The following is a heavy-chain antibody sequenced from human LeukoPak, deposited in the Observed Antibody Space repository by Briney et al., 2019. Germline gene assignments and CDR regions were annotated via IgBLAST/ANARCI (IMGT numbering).Heavy chain of an antibody. CDR3: ASWEGSTNY. D-gene: IGHD1-26*01. V-gene: IGHV3-7*01. CDR2: IKPDGRDK. CDR1: GLFFSTNW. J-gene: IGHJ4*02. Sequence: QPGGSLRLSCAASGLFFSTNWMSWVRQAPGKGLEWVAVIKPDGRDKYYVDSVKGRFTMSRDNGKNSVYLQMNSLRPEDTAVYYCASWEGSTNYWGQGTLVTVSS.